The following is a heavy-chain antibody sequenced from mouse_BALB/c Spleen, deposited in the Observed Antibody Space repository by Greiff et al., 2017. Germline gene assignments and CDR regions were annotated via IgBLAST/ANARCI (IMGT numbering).Heavy chain of an antibody. CDR1: GFTFSSYG. J-gene: IGHJ4*01. V-gene: IGHV5-6-3*01. Sequence: DVKLVESGGGLVQPGGSLKLSCAASGFTFSSYGMSWVRQTPDKRLELVATINSNGGSTYYPDSVKGRFTISRDNAKNTLYLQMSSLKSEDTAMYYCARDQIRLLIYYAMDYWGQGTSVTVSS. CDR3: ARDQIRLLIYYAMDY. D-gene: IGHD1-2*01. CDR2: INSNGGST.